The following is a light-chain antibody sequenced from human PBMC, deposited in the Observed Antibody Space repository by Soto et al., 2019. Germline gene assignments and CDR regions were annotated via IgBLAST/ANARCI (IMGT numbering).Light chain of an antibody. CDR1: QDISNS. Sequence: DIQMTQSPSSLSASVGDRVTITCQASQDISNSLNWYQQKPGKAPKLLIYDASNLETGVPSRFSGSGSGTDFTFTISSLQPEDIATYYFQQSYSTPYTCGQGTKLEIK. V-gene: IGKV1-33*01. CDR2: DAS. J-gene: IGKJ2*01. CDR3: QQSYSTPYT.